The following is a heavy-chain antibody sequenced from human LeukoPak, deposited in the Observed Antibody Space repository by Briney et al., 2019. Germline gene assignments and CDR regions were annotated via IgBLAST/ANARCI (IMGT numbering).Heavy chain of an antibody. V-gene: IGHV1-18*01. D-gene: IGHD2-2*01. CDR3: ARVTLDCSSTSCYLYPLDY. CDR1: GYTFTSYD. CDR2: ISAYNGNT. Sequence: ASVKVSCKASGYTFTSYDINWVRQATGQGLEWMGWISAYNGNTNYAQKLQGRVTMTTDTSTSTAYMELRSLRSDDTAVYYCARVTLDCSSTSCYLYPLDYWGQGTLVTVSS. J-gene: IGHJ4*02.